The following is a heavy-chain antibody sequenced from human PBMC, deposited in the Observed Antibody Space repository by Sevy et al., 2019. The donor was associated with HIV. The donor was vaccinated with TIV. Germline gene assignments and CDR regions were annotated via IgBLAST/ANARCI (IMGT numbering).Heavy chain of an antibody. J-gene: IGHJ6*02. V-gene: IGHV3-7*01. CDR3: ARHGECTGGVCYFMDV. CDR2: IKQDGSEN. CDR1: GFTFSSYW. Sequence: GGSLRLSCAASGFTFSSYWMSWVRQAPGKGLEWVANIKQDGSENYNVDSVKGRFTISRDNAKNSLYLQMNSLGAEDTALYYCARHGECTGGVCYFMDVWGQGTTVTVSS. D-gene: IGHD2-8*02.